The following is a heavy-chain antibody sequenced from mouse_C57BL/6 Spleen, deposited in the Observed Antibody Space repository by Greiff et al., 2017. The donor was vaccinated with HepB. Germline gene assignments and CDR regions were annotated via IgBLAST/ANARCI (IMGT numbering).Heavy chain of an antibody. CDR3: AVLYDYDDDY. CDR2: IYPGDGDT. Sequence: VQRVESGPELVKPGASVKISCKASGYAFSSSWMNWVKQRPGKGLEWIGRIYPGDGDTNYNGKFKGKATLTADKSSSTAYTQLSSLTSEDSAVYFCAVLYDYDDDYWGQGTTLTVSS. V-gene: IGHV1-82*01. J-gene: IGHJ2*01. D-gene: IGHD2-4*01. CDR1: GYAFSSSW.